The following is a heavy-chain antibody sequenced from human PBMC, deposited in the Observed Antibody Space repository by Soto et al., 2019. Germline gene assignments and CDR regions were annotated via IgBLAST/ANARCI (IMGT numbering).Heavy chain of an antibody. Sequence: PSETLSLTCTVSGDSISRYYCSWIRLSPGKGLEWIGYIYYSGETNYNPSVKSRVTISVDRTKNQFSLKLSSVTAADTAVYYCARDQGGEFLKGSGMDVWGQGTTVTVSS. CDR2: IYYSGET. V-gene: IGHV4-59*01. D-gene: IGHD3-10*01. CDR1: GDSISRYY. CDR3: ARDQGGEFLKGSGMDV. J-gene: IGHJ6*02.